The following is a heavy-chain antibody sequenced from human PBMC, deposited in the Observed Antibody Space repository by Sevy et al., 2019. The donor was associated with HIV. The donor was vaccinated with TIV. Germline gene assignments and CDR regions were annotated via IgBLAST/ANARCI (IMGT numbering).Heavy chain of an antibody. Sequence: GGSLRLSCAASGFTFSNYAMNWDRQAPGKGLEWVSGISGSGGSGDKTHYADSVKGQFTISRDDSKNSLYLQLNSLRAEDTAIYYCARKYDSSGYFDYWGQGTLVTVSS. CDR3: ARKYDSSGYFDY. CDR2: ISGSGGSGDKT. J-gene: IGHJ4*02. CDR1: GFTFSNYA. V-gene: IGHV3-23*01. D-gene: IGHD3-22*01.